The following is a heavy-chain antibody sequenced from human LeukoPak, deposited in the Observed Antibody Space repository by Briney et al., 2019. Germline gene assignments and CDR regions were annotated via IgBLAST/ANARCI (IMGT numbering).Heavy chain of an antibody. Sequence: PGGSLRLSCAASGFTFSRYWMSWVRQAPGKGLEWVANIKKDGSEKYYVDSVKGRFTISRDNAQNSLYLQMNSLRAEDTAVYYCATGQYSGSTYYFADWGQGTLVTVSS. J-gene: IGHJ4*02. D-gene: IGHD1-26*01. V-gene: IGHV3-7*01. CDR3: ATGQYSGSTYYFAD. CDR1: GFTFSRYW. CDR2: IKKDGSEK.